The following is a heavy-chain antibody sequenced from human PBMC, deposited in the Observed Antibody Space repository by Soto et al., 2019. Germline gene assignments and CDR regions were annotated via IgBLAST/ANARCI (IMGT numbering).Heavy chain of an antibody. J-gene: IGHJ6*01. CDR1: GFSLSTSGMF. CDR3: ERQRGSDYVWGSHRYDYYYYDGMD. Sequence: CGPTLVNPTQTLTLTCTFSGFSLSTSGMFVSWIRQPPGKALEWLALINWDDDKDYSTSLKTRLNISKDNSKKKVVLTMTNMEPVDTATYYCERQRGSDYVWGSHRYDYYYYDGMD. CDR2: INWDDDK. V-gene: IGHV2-70*01. D-gene: IGHD3-16*01.